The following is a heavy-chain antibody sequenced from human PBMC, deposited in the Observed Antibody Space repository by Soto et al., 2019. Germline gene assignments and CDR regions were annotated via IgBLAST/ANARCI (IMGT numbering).Heavy chain of an antibody. Sequence: QVQLVQSGAEVKKPGASVKVSCKASGYTFTSYDINWVRQATGQGLEWMGWMNPNSGNTGYAQKFQGRVTMTRNTSISTAYMELSSLRSEETAVYYCARFPGYYYYYYMDVWGKGTTVTVSS. CDR2: MNPNSGNT. J-gene: IGHJ6*03. CDR3: ARFPGYYYYYYMDV. V-gene: IGHV1-8*01. CDR1: GYTFTSYD.